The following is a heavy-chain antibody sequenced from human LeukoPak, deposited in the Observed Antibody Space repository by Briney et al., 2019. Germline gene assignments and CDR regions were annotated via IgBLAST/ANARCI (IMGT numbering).Heavy chain of an antibody. CDR3: ARDLSTVTTLGLVRELVQNYYYYGMDV. V-gene: IGHV1-69*13. J-gene: IGHJ6*02. D-gene: IGHD4-11*01. CDR1: GGTFSSYA. CDR2: IIPIFGTA. Sequence: TSVKVSCKASGGTFSSYAISWERQAPGQGLEWMGGIIPIFGTANYAQKFQGRVTITADESTSTAYMELSSLRSEDTAAYYCARDLSTVTTLGLVRELVQNYYYYGMDVWGQGTTVTVSS.